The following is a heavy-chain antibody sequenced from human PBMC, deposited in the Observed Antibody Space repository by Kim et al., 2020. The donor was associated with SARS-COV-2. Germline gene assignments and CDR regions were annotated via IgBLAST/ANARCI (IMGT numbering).Heavy chain of an antibody. D-gene: IGHD3-3*01. J-gene: IGHJ6*02. Sequence: GGSLRLSCAASGFTFSSYAMHWVRQAPGKGLEYVSAISSNGGSTYYANSVKGRFTISRDNSKNTLYLQMGSLRAEDMAVYYCARDSAITIFVVVIINYYYGMDVWGQGTTVTVSS. CDR1: GFTFSSYA. CDR3: ARDSAITIFVVVIINYYYGMDV. V-gene: IGHV3-64*01. CDR2: ISSNGGST.